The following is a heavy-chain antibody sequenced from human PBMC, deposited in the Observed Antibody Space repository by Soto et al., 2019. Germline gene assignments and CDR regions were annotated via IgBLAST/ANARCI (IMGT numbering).Heavy chain of an antibody. CDR1: GFTFSSYA. CDR3: AKGKRTITSYCQFDP. V-gene: IGHV3-23*01. Sequence: EVQLLESGGDLVQPGGSLTLSCVASGFTFSSYAMSWVRQAPGKGLEWVSTFSGTGGNTYYADSVKGRFTIARDDSKNTLFLHMNSLTAADTAVYYCAKGKRTITSYCQFDPWGQGTLVTVSS. J-gene: IGHJ5*02. CDR2: FSGTGGNT. D-gene: IGHD1-7*01.